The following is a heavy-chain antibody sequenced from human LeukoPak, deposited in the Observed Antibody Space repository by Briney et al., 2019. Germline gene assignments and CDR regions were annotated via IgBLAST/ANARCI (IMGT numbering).Heavy chain of an antibody. CDR1: GSTFSSYG. D-gene: IGHD6-13*01. CDR3: AKDLSSSWYRGFDH. J-gene: IGHJ4*02. Sequence: GGTLILSCAASGSTFSSYGMSWVRQAPGKGLEWVSTIDGSGGSTYYAESVKGRLTISRDNSKNTLCLKMRSLGAEDTAVYFCAKDLSSSWYRGFDHWGQGTLVTVCS. CDR2: IDGSGGST. V-gene: IGHV3-23*01.